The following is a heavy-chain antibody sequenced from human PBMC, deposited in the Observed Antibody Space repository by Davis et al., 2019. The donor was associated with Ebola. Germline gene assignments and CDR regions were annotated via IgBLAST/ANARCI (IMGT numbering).Heavy chain of an antibody. Sequence: PGGSLRLSCAASGFTFSDHYMDWVRQAPGKGLEWVGRTRNKANSYTTEYAASVKGRFTISRDDSKNSLYLQMNSLKTEDTAVYYCARMAVAARRGAWFDPWGQGTLVTVSS. D-gene: IGHD6-6*01. V-gene: IGHV3-72*01. CDR3: ARMAVAARRGAWFDP. CDR2: TRNKANSYTT. CDR1: GFTFSDHY. J-gene: IGHJ5*02.